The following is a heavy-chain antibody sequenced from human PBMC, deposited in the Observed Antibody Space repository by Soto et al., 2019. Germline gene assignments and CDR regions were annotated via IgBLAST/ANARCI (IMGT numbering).Heavy chain of an antibody. CDR1: GFTFSSYS. V-gene: IGHV3-21*01. D-gene: IGHD4-17*01. J-gene: IGHJ4*02. CDR3: ARGNGPSDYGDYGY. CDR2: ISSSSSYI. Sequence: EVQLVESGGGLVKPGGSLRLSCAASGFTFSSYSMNWVRQAPGKGLEWVSSISSSSSYIYYAKSVKGRFTISRDNAKNSLYLQMNSLRAEDTAVYYCARGNGPSDYGDYGYWGQGTLVTVSS.